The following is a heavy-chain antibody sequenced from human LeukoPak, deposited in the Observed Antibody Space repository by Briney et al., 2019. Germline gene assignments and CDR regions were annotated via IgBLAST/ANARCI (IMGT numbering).Heavy chain of an antibody. CDR1: GFSFSDNY. Sequence: GGSLRISCAASGFSFSDNYMSWIRQAPGKGLEWVSYISNSGSYTNYPDSVKGRFTISRDNAKNSLYLQMNSLRAEDTAVYYCARGDSGSDYFDYWGQGTLVTVSS. CDR2: ISNSGSYT. V-gene: IGHV3-11*06. D-gene: IGHD1-26*01. CDR3: ARGDSGSDYFDY. J-gene: IGHJ4*02.